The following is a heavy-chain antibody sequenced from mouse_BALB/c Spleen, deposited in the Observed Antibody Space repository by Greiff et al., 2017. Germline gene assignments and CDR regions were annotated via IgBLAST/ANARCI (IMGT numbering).Heavy chain of an antibody. D-gene: IGHD2-4*01. CDR2: ISSGSSTI. V-gene: IGHV5-17*02. J-gene: IGHJ4*01. CDR1: GFTFSSFG. Sequence: EVKLVESGGGLVQPGGSRKLSCAASGFTFSSFGMHWVRQAPEKGLEWVAYISSGSSTIYYADTVKGRFTISRDNPKNTLFLQMTSLRSEDTAMNYCAYDYDYAMDYWGQGTSVTVSS. CDR3: AYDYDYAMDY.